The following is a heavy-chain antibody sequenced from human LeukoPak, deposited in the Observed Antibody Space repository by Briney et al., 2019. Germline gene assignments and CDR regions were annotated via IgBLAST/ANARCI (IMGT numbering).Heavy chain of an antibody. CDR1: GFTFSSYA. D-gene: IGHD3-22*01. V-gene: IGHV3-23*01. Sequence: GGSLRLSCAASGFTFSSYAMSWVRQAPGKGLEWVSAISGSGGSTYYADSVKGRFTISRDNSKNTLYLQMNSLRAEGTAVYYCAKTITMIVVDHDAFDIWGQGTMVTVSS. CDR3: AKTITMIVVDHDAFDI. CDR2: ISGSGGST. J-gene: IGHJ3*02.